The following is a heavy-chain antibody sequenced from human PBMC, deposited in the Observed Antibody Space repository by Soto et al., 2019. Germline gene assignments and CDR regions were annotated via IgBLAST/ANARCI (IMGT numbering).Heavy chain of an antibody. V-gene: IGHV1-18*04. CDR1: GYRFTTYG. D-gene: IGHD7-27*01. J-gene: IGHJ6*02. CDR3: AIGLGTNGLDV. CDR2: ISTYNGNT. Sequence: QVQLLQSGAEVKKPGASVKVSCKASGYRFTTYGITWVRLAPGQGLEWLGGISTYNGNTDYAQNLQDRVTMTTETSTSTAYMEVTSLTSDDTAVYYWAIGLGTNGLDVWGQGTTVTFSS.